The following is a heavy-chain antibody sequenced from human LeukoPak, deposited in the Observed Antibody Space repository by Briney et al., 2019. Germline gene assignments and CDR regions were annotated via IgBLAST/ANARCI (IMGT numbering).Heavy chain of an antibody. CDR2: INPNSGGT. V-gene: IGHV1-2*02. Sequence: ASVKVSCKASGYTFTGYYMHWVRQAPGQGLEWMGWINPNSGGTNYAQKFQGRVTITRNTSISTAYMELSSLRSHDTAVYYCATLDVSGVVFWGQGTMVTVSS. D-gene: IGHD2-21*01. CDR1: GYTFTGYY. CDR3: ATLDVSGVVF. J-gene: IGHJ3*01.